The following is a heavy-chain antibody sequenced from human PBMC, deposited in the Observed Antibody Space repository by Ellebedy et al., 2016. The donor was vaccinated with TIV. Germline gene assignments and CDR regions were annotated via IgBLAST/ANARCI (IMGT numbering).Heavy chain of an antibody. D-gene: IGHD1-1*01. Sequence: GGSLRLSXAASGFNVNTNHMSWVRQAPGKGLEWVSLIYSGGTPYYADSVNGRFTISRDNSKNTLYLHMTSLRADDTAVYYCAKTGSGQYSSYFPFWGQGTPVTVSS. J-gene: IGHJ1*01. CDR2: IYSGGTP. CDR1: GFNVNTNH. V-gene: IGHV3-53*01. CDR3: AKTGSGQYSSYFPF.